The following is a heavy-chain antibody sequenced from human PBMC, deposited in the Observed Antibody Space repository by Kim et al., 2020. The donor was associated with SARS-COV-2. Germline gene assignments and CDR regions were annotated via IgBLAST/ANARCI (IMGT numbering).Heavy chain of an antibody. Sequence: SETQSLTCAVYGGSFSGYYWSWIRQPPGKGLEWIGEINHSGSTNYNPSLKSRVTISVDTSKNQFSLKLSSVTAADTAVYYCARVQGTHYDILTGYYHGSAFDIWGQGTMVTVFS. D-gene: IGHD3-9*01. CDR3: ARVQGTHYDILTGYYHGSAFDI. V-gene: IGHV4-34*01. CDR2: INHSGST. J-gene: IGHJ3*02. CDR1: GGSFSGYY.